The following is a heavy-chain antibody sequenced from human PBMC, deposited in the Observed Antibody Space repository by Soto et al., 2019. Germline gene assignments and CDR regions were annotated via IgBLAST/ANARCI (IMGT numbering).Heavy chain of an antibody. CDR3: VKRRNGAGWMILDS. CDR2: ISYDGSNK. V-gene: IGHV3-30*18. D-gene: IGHD6-19*01. CDR1: GFTFNNYG. Sequence: QVQLVESGGGVVQPGRSLRLSCAASGFTFNNYGMHWVRQAPGKGLEWVAVISYDGSNKYYADSVKGRFTISRDNPRNTVYLQMSSLRTEDTAVYYCVKRRNGAGWMILDSWGQGTLVTVSS. J-gene: IGHJ4*02.